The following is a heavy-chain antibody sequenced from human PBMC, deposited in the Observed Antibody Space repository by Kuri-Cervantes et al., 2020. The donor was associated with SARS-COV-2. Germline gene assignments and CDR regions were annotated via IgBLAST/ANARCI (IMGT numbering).Heavy chain of an antibody. D-gene: IGHD3-3*01. V-gene: IGHV3-30*03. J-gene: IGHJ4*02. CDR3: ASSVTIFGVVSYYFDY. Sequence: GESLKISCAASGFTFSSYGIHWVRQAPGKGLEWVAVISYDGSNKYYANSVKGRFTISRDNSKNTLYLQMKSLRAEDTAVYYCASSVTIFGVVSYYFDYWGQGTLVTVSS. CDR1: GFTFSSYG. CDR2: ISYDGSNK.